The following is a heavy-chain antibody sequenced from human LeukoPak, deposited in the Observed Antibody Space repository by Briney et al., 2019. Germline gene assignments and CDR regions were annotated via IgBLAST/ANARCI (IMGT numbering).Heavy chain of an antibody. CDR2: INHSGST. D-gene: IGHD2-2*01. CDR1: GGSFSGYY. Sequence: SETLSLTCAVYGGSFSGYYWSWIRQPPGEGLEWIGEINHSGSTNYNPSLKSRVTISVDTSKNQFSLKLSSVTAAVTAVYYCARVGYCSSTSCYPLDYWGQGTLVTVSS. V-gene: IGHV4-34*01. J-gene: IGHJ4*02. CDR3: ARVGYCSSTSCYPLDY.